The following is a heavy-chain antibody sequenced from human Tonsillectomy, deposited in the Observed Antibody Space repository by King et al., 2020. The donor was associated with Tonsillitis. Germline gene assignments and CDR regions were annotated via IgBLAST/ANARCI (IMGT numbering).Heavy chain of an antibody. CDR3: ARDVGGYSYVLFNS. D-gene: IGHD5-18*01. CDR2: INPNSGGT. V-gene: IGHV1-2*02. Sequence: QLVQSGAEVKKPGASVKVSCKASGYTFTGYYMHWVRQAPGQGLEWMGWINPNSGGTNYAQKFRGRVTMTRDTSISTAYMELSRLRSDDTALYYCARDVGGYSYVLFNSWGQGTLVTVSS. CDR1: GYTFTGYY. J-gene: IGHJ4*02.